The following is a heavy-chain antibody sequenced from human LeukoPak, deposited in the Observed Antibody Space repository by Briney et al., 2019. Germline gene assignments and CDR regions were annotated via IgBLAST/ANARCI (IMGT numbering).Heavy chain of an antibody. J-gene: IGHJ4*02. V-gene: IGHV3-15*01. CDR2: IKSKASGGTA. CDR1: GFNFNDGW. Sequence: GGSLRLSCAASGFNFNDGWMTWGREVPGKGLEFVGYIKSKASGGTADYGAPVKDRFSISRDDSKNTVYLQMSSLRTEDTAVYYCSKDLPLTGGGVIFYWGQGTLVTVSS. CDR3: SKDLPLTGGGVIFY. D-gene: IGHD3-16*02.